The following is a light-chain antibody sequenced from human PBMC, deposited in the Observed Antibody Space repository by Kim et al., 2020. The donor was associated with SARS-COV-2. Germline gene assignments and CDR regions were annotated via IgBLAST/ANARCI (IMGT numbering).Light chain of an antibody. V-gene: IGLV3-25*03. CDR1: VLPKQY. CDR2: KDS. CDR3: QSADSSGTYPVV. J-gene: IGLJ2*01. Sequence: SYELTQPPSVSVSPGQTARITCSGDVLPKQYAYWYQQKPGQAPVLVIYKDSERPSGIPERFSGSSSGTTVTLTISGVQAEDEADYYCQSADSSGTYPVVFGGGTQLTVL.